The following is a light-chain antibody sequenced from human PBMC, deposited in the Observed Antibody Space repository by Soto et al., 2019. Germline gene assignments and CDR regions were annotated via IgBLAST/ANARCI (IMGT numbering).Light chain of an antibody. V-gene: IGKV1-5*01. CDR1: QSVGTS. Sequence: DIQMTQSPSTLSASVGDRVTITCRASQSVGTSLAWHQQKPGKAPTFLIYDASTLERGVPSRFSGSGSGTEFTLTISSLQPDDSATYYCQQCYSYYSFGQGTKLEIK. J-gene: IGKJ2*03. CDR2: DAS. CDR3: QQCYSYYS.